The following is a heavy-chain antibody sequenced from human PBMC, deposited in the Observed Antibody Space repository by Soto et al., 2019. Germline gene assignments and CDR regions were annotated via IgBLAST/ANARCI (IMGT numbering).Heavy chain of an antibody. Sequence: PCGSLILSCAASGFTCSSYAMHWVRQAPGKGLEWVAVISYDGSNKYYADSVKCRFTISRDNSKNTLYLQMNSLRAEDTAVYYCAREYYYDSSGYYPPGPFDYWGQGTLVTVSS. D-gene: IGHD3-22*01. CDR1: GFTCSSYA. CDR2: ISYDGSNK. V-gene: IGHV3-30-3*01. CDR3: AREYYYDSSGYYPPGPFDY. J-gene: IGHJ4*02.